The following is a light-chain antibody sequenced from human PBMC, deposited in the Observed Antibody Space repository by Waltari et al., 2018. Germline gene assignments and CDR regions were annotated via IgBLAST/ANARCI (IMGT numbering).Light chain of an antibody. CDR3: QQYDNWLGT. V-gene: IGKV3-15*01. Sequence: EIVMTQYPATLSVLPGERATLSCRASQSIRSNLAWYQHKPGQAPRLLIYGASTRATGIPARFSGSGSGTEFTLTISSLQSEDFAVYFCQQYDNWLGTFGQGTKVEIK. CDR2: GAS. J-gene: IGKJ1*01. CDR1: QSIRSN.